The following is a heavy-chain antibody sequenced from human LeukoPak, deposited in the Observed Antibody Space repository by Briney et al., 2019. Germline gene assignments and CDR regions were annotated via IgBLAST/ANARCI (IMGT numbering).Heavy chain of an antibody. CDR3: AREGRCSGGSCFRGWFDP. V-gene: IGHV4-61*01. J-gene: IGHJ5*02. CDR2: IYYSGST. CDR1: GGSVSSGSYY. Sequence: SETLSLTCSVSGGSVSSGSYYWSWIRQPPGKGLEWIGDIYYSGSTSYNPSLKSRVTISVDTSKNQFSLKLSSVTAADTAVYYCAREGRCSGGSCFRGWFDPWGQGTLVTVSS. D-gene: IGHD2-15*01.